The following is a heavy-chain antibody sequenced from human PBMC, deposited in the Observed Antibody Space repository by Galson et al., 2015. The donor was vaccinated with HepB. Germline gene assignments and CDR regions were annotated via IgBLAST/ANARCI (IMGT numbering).Heavy chain of an antibody. CDR1: GFPVSSYY. V-gene: IGHV3-53*01. D-gene: IGHD1-20*01. Sequence: SLRLSCAASGFPVSSYYMSWVRQAPGKGLEWVSLIYSGGITDYADSVKGRFTISRESSKNTLYLKMNSLRAEDTAVYYCAKQAITGTDSFDIWGRGTVVTVSS. J-gene: IGHJ3*02. CDR3: AKQAITGTDSFDI. CDR2: IYSGGIT.